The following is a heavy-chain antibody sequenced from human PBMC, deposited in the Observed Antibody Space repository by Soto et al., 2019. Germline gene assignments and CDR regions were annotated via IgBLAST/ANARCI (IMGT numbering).Heavy chain of an antibody. V-gene: IGHV3-30*18. Sequence: QVQLVESGGGVVQPGTSLRLSCAACGFTFSTYGIHWVRQAPGKGPEWVALISYDGGSKYYGDSVKGRFIISRDNSHNTVSLQMNSLRADDTAVYFCAKEQLAMTVVVADYFDSWGQGTLVTVSS. D-gene: IGHD3-22*01. J-gene: IGHJ4*02. CDR1: GFTFSTYG. CDR2: ISYDGGSK. CDR3: AKEQLAMTVVVADYFDS.